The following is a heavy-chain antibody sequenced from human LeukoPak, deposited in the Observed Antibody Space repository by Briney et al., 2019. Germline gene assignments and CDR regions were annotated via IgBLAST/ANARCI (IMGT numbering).Heavy chain of an antibody. D-gene: IGHD3-10*01. CDR2: IWYDGSNK. Sequence: PGGSLRLSCAASGFTFSSYGMHWVRQAPGKGLEWVAVIWYDGSNKYYADSVKGRFTISRDNSKNTLYLQMNSLRAEDTAVYYCARVFCPGVVGSGSYYMECSYYYYGMDVWGQGTTVTVSS. CDR1: GFTFSSYG. J-gene: IGHJ6*02. V-gene: IGHV3-33*01. CDR3: ARVFCPGVVGSGSYYMECSYYYYGMDV.